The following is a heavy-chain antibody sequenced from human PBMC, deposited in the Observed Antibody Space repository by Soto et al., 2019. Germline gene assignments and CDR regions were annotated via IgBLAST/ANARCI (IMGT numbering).Heavy chain of an antibody. CDR1: GFTFSSYS. CDR2: ISSSSSTI. Sequence: PGGSLRLSCAASGFTFSSYSMNWVRQAPGKGLEWVSYISSSSSTIYYADSVKGRFTISRDNAKNSLYLQMNSLRAEDTAVYYCARDFYGDSHGYYYYGMDVWGQGTTVTVSS. CDR3: ARDFYGDSHGYYYYGMDV. V-gene: IGHV3-48*01. D-gene: IGHD4-17*01. J-gene: IGHJ6*02.